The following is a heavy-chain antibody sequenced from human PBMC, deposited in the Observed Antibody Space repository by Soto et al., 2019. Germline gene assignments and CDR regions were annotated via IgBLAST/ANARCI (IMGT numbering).Heavy chain of an antibody. CDR3: ARGDSDRDYDSLWVTYRYALDI. CDR2: ISYDGSNK. V-gene: IGHV3-30*03. Sequence: PGGSLRLSCAASGFTFSSYGMHWVRQAPGKGQEWVAVISYDGSNKYYADSVKGRFTLSRDNSKNTLYLQMNSLRGEDTAVYYWARGDSDRDYDSLWVTYRYALDIWGQGTMVTVSS. J-gene: IGHJ3*02. D-gene: IGHD3-16*02. CDR1: GFTFSSYG.